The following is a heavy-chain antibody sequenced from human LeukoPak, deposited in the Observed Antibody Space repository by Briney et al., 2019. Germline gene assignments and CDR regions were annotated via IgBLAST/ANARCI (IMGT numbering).Heavy chain of an antibody. V-gene: IGHV4-59*08. J-gene: IGHJ4*02. Sequence: SETLSLTCTLSGRSVSSYYWSWVRHPPGKGLEWIGYIYYSGSTNYNPSLKSRVTISVDTSKNQFSLNLSSVTAADTAVYYCARRRTIAAAEYFDYWGQGTLVTVSS. CDR3: ARRRTIAAAEYFDY. CDR1: GRSVSSYY. D-gene: IGHD6-13*01. CDR2: IYYSGST.